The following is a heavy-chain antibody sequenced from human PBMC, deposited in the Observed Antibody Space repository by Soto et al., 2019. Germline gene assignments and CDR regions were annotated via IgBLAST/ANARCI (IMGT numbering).Heavy chain of an antibody. Sequence: ASVKVSCKASGGTFSSYAINWVRQAPGQGLEWMGGIIPIFGTANYAQKFQGRVIIIADESTSTAYMELSSLSSEDTAVYYGASPGYSGYHFDYWGQGTMVTVSS. J-gene: IGHJ4*02. CDR3: ASPGYSGYHFDY. CDR1: GGTFSSYA. CDR2: IIPIFGTA. V-gene: IGHV1-69*13. D-gene: IGHD5-12*01.